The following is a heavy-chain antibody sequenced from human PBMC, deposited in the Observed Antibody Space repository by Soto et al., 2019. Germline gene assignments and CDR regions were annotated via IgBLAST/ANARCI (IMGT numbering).Heavy chain of an antibody. Sequence: GASVKVSCKASGYTFTSYAIHWVRQAPGQRLEWMGWINTAKDNTKYSQKFQGRVTITRDTSASIVYMELSSLRSEDTAVYYCARGSSWSYFDYWGQGTLVTVPS. J-gene: IGHJ4*02. CDR3: ARGSSWSYFDY. CDR2: INTAKDNT. CDR1: GYTFTSYA. V-gene: IGHV1-3*04. D-gene: IGHD6-13*01.